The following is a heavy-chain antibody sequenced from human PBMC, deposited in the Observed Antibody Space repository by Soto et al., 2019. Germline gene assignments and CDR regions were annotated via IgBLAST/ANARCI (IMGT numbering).Heavy chain of an antibody. CDR2: IYPGDSDT. CDR3: ARVPAVMGGYYYYYGMDV. D-gene: IGHD2-2*01. J-gene: IGHJ6*02. V-gene: IGHV5-51*01. Sequence: PGESLKISCKGSGYSFTSYWIGWVRQMPGKGLEWMGIIYPGDSDTRYSPSFQGQVTISADKSISTAYLQWSSLKASDTAMYYCARVPAVMGGYYYYYGMDVWAQRTTVPGSS. CDR1: GYSFTSYW.